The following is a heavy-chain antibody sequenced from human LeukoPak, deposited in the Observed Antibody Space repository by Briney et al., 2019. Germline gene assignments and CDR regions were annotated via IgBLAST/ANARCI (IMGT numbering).Heavy chain of an antibody. J-gene: IGHJ4*02. CDR1: GGSISSYY. Sequence: PSETLSLTCTVSGGSISSYYWNWIRQPPGKGLEWIGHIYYSGSTNYNPSLKSRVTISVDTSKNQFSLKLSSVTAADTAVYYCARDGGAYSPIDYWGQGTLVTVSS. CDR3: ARDGGAYSPIDY. D-gene: IGHD5-18*01. CDR2: IYYSGST. V-gene: IGHV4-59*01.